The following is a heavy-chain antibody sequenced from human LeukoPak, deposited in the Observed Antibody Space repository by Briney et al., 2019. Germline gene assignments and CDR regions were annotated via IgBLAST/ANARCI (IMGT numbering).Heavy chain of an antibody. CDR1: GYTFTSYD. Sequence: ASVKVSCKASGYTFTSYDINWVRQATGQGLEWMGWMNPNSGNTGYAQKFQGRVTMTRNTSISTAYMELSSLRSEDTAVYYCARGTGDLWYFDLWGRGTLVTVSS. J-gene: IGHJ2*01. CDR3: ARGTGDLWYFDL. D-gene: IGHD7-27*01. V-gene: IGHV1-8*01. CDR2: MNPNSGNT.